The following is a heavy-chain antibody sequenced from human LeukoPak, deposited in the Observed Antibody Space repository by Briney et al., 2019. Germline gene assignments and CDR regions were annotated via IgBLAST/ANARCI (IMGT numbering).Heavy chain of an antibody. CDR3: ALLAVASDSDY. CDR2: IGSSGSTT. D-gene: IGHD6-19*01. V-gene: IGHV3-48*03. J-gene: IGHJ4*02. Sequence: PGGSLRLSCAVSGFPFSYYEVNWVRQAPGQGLEWASNIGSSGSTTYYADSVKGRFSISRDNAKGSLYLHMNSLRVEDTAVYYCALLAVASDSDYWGQRALVTVSS. CDR1: GFPFSYYE.